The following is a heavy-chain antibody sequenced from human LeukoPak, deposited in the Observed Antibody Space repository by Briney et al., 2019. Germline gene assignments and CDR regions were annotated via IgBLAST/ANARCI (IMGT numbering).Heavy chain of an antibody. J-gene: IGHJ4*02. Sequence: SETLSLTCTVSGGSFSSGGYYWGWLRQHPGKGVEGIGYNYHSQSSYNNPTRKIRVTISVDTSKNQFSLKLSSVTAADPAVYYCASRIYHGSGGFDYWGQGTLVTVSS. CDR1: GGSFSSGGYY. V-gene: IGHV4-61*08. CDR3: ASRIYHGSGGFDY. CDR2: NYHSQSS. D-gene: IGHD5-12*01.